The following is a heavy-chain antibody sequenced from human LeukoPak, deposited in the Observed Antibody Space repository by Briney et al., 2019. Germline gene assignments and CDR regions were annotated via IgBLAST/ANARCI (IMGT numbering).Heavy chain of an antibody. J-gene: IGHJ4*02. CDR3: ARRYCSSTSCYWFDY. V-gene: IGHV3-64*01. CDR1: GFTFSTYA. CDR2: ISNDGSST. Sequence: GGSLRLSCAASGFTFSTYAMHWVRQAPGKGLEYVSAISNDGSSTYYANTEKGRFTISRDNSKNTLFLQMGSLRAEDMAVYYCARRYCSSTSCYWFDYWGQGTLVTVSS. D-gene: IGHD2-2*01.